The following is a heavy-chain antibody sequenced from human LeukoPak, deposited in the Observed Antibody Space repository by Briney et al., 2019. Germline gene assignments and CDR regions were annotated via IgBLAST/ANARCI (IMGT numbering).Heavy chain of an antibody. CDR2: IYYSGST. Sequence: PSETLSLTCTVSGGSISSYYWSWIRQPPGKGLEWIGYIYYSGSTNYNPSLKSRVTMSVDTSKNQFSLKLSSVTAADTAVYYCASIAVAGSYYFDYWGQGTLVTVSS. J-gene: IGHJ4*02. CDR1: GGSISSYY. D-gene: IGHD6-19*01. V-gene: IGHV4-59*12. CDR3: ASIAVAGSYYFDY.